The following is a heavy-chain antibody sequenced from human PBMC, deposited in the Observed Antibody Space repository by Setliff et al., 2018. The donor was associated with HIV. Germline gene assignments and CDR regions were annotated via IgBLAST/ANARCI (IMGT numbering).Heavy chain of an antibody. CDR2: SYYTGNT. J-gene: IGHJ3*01. CDR3: ARAPATMIVVVNHVPLAAFGL. D-gene: IGHD3-22*01. Sequence: PSETLSLTCTVSDGYISSQYWSWIQQPPGKGLEWVGSSYYTGNTNYNPSLKSRVPISVDTSKNELSLKMSSVTAADTAVYYCARAPATMIVVVNHVPLAAFGLWGQGTMVTVSS. V-gene: IGHV4-59*11. CDR1: DGYISSQY.